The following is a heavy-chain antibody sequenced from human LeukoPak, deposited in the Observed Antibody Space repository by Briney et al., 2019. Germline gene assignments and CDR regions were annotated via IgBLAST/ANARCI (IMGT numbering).Heavy chain of an antibody. D-gene: IGHD1-26*01. CDR1: GFTFSSYA. CDR3: ARGRGSYRYGYYFDY. Sequence: PVGSLRLSCAASGFTFSSYAMSWVRQAPGKGLEWVSSISSSTTYIYYADSVKGRFTISRDNAKNSLYLQMNSLRAEDTAVYYCARGRGSYRYGYYFDYWGQGTLVTVSS. CDR2: ISSSTTYI. V-gene: IGHV3-21*01. J-gene: IGHJ4*02.